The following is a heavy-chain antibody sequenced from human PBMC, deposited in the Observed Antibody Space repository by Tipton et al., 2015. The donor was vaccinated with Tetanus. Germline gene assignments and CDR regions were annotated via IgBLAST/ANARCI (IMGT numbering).Heavy chain of an antibody. CDR2: INYSGST. J-gene: IGHJ4*02. Sequence: QLVQSGPEVKPSETLSLTCTVSGSSISRSGHYWTWIRQPPGKGLEWIGYINYSGSTNYNPSLRSRVTISVDTSKKHFSLKLSSVTSADTAVYYCARAHYDIVWGSYRPSSAGYFFDYWGQGTLVTVSS. V-gene: IGHV4-61*08. CDR1: GSSISRSGHY. D-gene: IGHD3-16*02. CDR3: ARAHYDIVWGSYRPSSAGYFFDY.